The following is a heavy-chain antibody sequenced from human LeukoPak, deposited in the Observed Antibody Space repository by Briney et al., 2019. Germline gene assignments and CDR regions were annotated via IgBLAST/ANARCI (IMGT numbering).Heavy chain of an antibody. Sequence: SQTLSLTCTVSGGSITSGDYHWSWIRQPPGKGLEWIGEINHSGSTNYNPSLKSRVTISVDTSKNQFSLKLSSVTAADTAVYYCARRQPYYYDSSGYYTFWGQGTLVTVSS. CDR1: GGSITSGDYH. CDR2: INHSGST. D-gene: IGHD3-22*01. J-gene: IGHJ4*02. CDR3: ARRQPYYYDSSGYYTF. V-gene: IGHV4-30-4*08.